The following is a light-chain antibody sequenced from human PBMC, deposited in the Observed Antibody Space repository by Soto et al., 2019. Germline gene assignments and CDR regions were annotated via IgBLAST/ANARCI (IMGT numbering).Light chain of an antibody. Sequence: DIQMTQSPSSLCASVGDRVTITCRASQSISSYLNWYQQKPGKAPKLLIYAASSLQSGVPSRFSGSGSGTDFTLTISSLQPEDFATYYCQQFNSYPLTFGQGTRLEIK. V-gene: IGKV1-39*01. CDR2: AAS. J-gene: IGKJ5*01. CDR3: QQFNSYPLT. CDR1: QSISSY.